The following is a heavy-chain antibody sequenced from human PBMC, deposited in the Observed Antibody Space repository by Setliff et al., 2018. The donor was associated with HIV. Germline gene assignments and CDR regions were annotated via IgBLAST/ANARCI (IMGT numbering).Heavy chain of an antibody. D-gene: IGHD3-22*01. CDR2: IEPSSGGT. CDR3: ARQDHSSGNSGSLYAFDV. CDR1: GYTFTAYY. V-gene: IGHV1-2*06. J-gene: IGHJ3*01. Sequence: GASVKVSCKASGYTFTAYYIHWVRQAPGHGLQLMGRIEPSSGGTNSIQKFQGRVTITRDTSIYTVYMELTGLTSDDTAVYYCARQDHSSGNSGSLYAFDVWGQGTMVTVSS.